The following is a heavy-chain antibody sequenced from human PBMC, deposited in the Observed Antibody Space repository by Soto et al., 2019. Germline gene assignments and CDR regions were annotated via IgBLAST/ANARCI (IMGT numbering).Heavy chain of an antibody. D-gene: IGHD4-17*01. CDR2: IIPIFGTA. Sequence: QVQLVQSGAEVKKPGSSVKVSCKASGGTFSSYAISWVRQAPGQGLEWMGGIIPIFGTANYAQKFQGRVTITADESTSSAYMELSSLRYEATAVYYCALEHDYGDYLPCDYWGQGTLVTVSS. CDR3: ALEHDYGDYLPCDY. V-gene: IGHV1-69*12. J-gene: IGHJ4*02. CDR1: GGTFSSYA.